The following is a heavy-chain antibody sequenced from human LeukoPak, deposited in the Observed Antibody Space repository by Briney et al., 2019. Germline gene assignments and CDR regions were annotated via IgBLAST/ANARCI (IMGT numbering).Heavy chain of an antibody. V-gene: IGHV3-23*01. J-gene: IGHJ4*02. Sequence: GESLKISCAASGFTFSTYAMNWVRQAPGKGLEWVSAISDSGGRTYYADSARGRFTISRDSSKNTLYLQMNSLRAEDTAVYYCAKRGNYYSFDYWGQGTLVTVSS. CDR1: GFTFSTYA. D-gene: IGHD1-26*01. CDR2: ISDSGGRT. CDR3: AKRGNYYSFDY.